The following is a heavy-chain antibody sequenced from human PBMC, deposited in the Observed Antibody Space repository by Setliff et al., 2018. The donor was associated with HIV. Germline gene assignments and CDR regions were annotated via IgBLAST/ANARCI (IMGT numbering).Heavy chain of an antibody. Sequence: GGSLRLSCAASGFTFSAHQMXXXXXTXGXGLEWVANIKADGTDRYYADAVKGRFTISRDNAKNXXYLQMNSLRAEYTAVYYCARAXTXXTYYVWSYWGQGTLVTVXS. CDR1: GFTFSAHQ. CDR2: IKADGTDR. V-gene: IGHV3-7*03. CDR3: ARAXTXXTYYVWSY. J-gene: IGHJ4*02. D-gene: IGHD1-26*01.